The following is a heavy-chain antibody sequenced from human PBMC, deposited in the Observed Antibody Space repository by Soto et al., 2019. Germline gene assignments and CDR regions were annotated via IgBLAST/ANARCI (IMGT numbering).Heavy chain of an antibody. D-gene: IGHD4-17*01. CDR1: GGSISSYY. Sequence: SETLSLTCTVSGGSISSYYWSWIRQPPGKGLEWIGYIYYSGSTNYNPSLKSRVTISVDTSKNQFSLKLSSVTAADTAVYYCAKGVKDGVFDYSGQGSLVIVSA. CDR2: IYYSGST. V-gene: IGHV4-59*01. J-gene: IGHJ4*02. CDR3: AKGVKDGVFDY.